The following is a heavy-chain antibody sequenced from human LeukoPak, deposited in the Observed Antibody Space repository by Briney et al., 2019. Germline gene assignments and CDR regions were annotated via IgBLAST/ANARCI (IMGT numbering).Heavy chain of an antibody. V-gene: IGHV4-39*07. CDR3: ARDVRDFWSGSPNYGMDV. CDR1: GGSISSSSYY. Sequence: SETLSLTCTVSGGSISSSSYYWGWLRQPPGTGLEWIGSIYYSGSTYYNPSRKSRVTISVDTSKNQFSLKLSSVTAADTAVYYCARDVRDFWSGSPNYGMDVWGQGTTVTVSS. J-gene: IGHJ6*02. D-gene: IGHD3-3*01. CDR2: IYYSGST.